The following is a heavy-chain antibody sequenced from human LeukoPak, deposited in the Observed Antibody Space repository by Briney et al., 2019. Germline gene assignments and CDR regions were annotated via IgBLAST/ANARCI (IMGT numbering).Heavy chain of an antibody. D-gene: IGHD3-10*01. CDR3: ARGLGSGSYYGS. V-gene: IGHV1-46*01. Sequence: ASVKVSCKASGYTFTSYYIHWVRQAPGQGLEWMGIINPNGGSTTYAQEFQGRVTMTRDTSTNTVYMELSSLRSEDTAVYYCARGLGSGSYYGSWGQGTLVTVSS. CDR1: GYTFTSYY. J-gene: IGHJ5*02. CDR2: INPNGGST.